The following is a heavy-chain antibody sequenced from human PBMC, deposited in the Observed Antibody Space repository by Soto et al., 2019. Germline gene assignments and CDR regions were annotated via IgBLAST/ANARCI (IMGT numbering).Heavy chain of an antibody. D-gene: IGHD3-10*01. V-gene: IGHV3-9*01. CDR1: GFTFDDYA. CDR3: AKGLTLVVGVIGSGFYP. J-gene: IGHJ5*02. Sequence: EVQLVESGGGWVQPGRSVRLSCAASGFTFDDYAMHWVRQAPGKGLEWVSGITWNSRNRAYADSVKGRFTISRDNAKNSVYLQMDSLRAEDTAVYYCAKGLTLVVGVIGSGFYPWGQGTLVTVSA. CDR2: ITWNSRNR.